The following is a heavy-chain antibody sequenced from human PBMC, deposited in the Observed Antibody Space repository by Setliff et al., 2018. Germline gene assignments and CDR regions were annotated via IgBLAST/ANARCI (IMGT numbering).Heavy chain of an antibody. Sequence: PGGSLRLSCAASGFTFSSYSMNWVRQAPGKGLEWVSSISSSSSYIYYADSVKGRFTISRDNAKNSLYLQMNSLRAEDTAVYYCARGGIAGPPTADGMDVWGQGTTVTVSS. D-gene: IGHD6-13*01. CDR2: ISSSSSYI. V-gene: IGHV3-21*01. CDR1: GFTFSSYS. CDR3: ARGGIAGPPTADGMDV. J-gene: IGHJ6*02.